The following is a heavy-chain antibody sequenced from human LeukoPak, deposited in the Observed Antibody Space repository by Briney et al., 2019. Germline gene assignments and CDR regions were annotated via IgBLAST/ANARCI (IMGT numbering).Heavy chain of an antibody. CDR3: WAIVTTIKLDF. V-gene: IGHV4-30-4*01. CDR2: IYHSGST. CDR1: GGSISSGDYY. Sequence: SETLSLTCTVSGGSISSGDYYWSWIRQPPGKGLEWIGYIYHSGSTHFNPSLKNRVTISVDTSKNQFSLKLSSVTAADTAVYYCWAIVTTIKLDFWGQGTLVTVSS. D-gene: IGHD5-12*01. J-gene: IGHJ4*02.